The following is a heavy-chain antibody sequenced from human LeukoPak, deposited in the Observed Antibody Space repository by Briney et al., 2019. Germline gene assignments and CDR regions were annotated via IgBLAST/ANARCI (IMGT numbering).Heavy chain of an antibody. CDR3: ARGTFYSDSSSSYSPFNR. J-gene: IGHJ5*02. Sequence: GGSLRLSCAASGFTFSSFWMSWVRQAPGKGPEWVANIKQDGSEKYYVDSVTGRFTISRDNAKNSLFLQMDSLRAEDTAIYYCARGTFYSDSSSSYSPFNRWGQGTLVTLSS. V-gene: IGHV3-7*03. CDR1: GFTFSSFW. D-gene: IGHD3-22*01. CDR2: IKQDGSEK.